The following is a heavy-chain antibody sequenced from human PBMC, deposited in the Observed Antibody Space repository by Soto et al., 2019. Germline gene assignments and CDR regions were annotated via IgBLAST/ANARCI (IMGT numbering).Heavy chain of an antibody. CDR1: RFTFSTYA. V-gene: IGHV3-64D*06. CDR2: ISSNGGST. D-gene: IGHD3-22*01. Sequence: GGSLRLSCLGSRFTFSTYAMHWVRQAPGKGLEYVSTISSNGGSTYYADSVKGRFTISRDNSKNTLYLQMSSLRAEDTAVYYCVKYYFDSSGYYGLNAFDIWGQGTMVTVS. CDR3: VKYYFDSSGYYGLNAFDI. J-gene: IGHJ3*02.